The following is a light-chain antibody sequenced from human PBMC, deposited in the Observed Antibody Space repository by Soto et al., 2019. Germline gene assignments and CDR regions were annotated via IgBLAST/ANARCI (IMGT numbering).Light chain of an antibody. CDR2: KAS. V-gene: IGKV1-5*03. CDR1: QSITSW. Sequence: DVQMTQSPSTLPASVGDRVTITCRASQSITSWLAWYQQKPGKAPKLLIYKASTLESGVPSRFSGSGSGTEFTLTISSLKPDDYAAYYCQQYNRYPYTFGQGTKLEIK. J-gene: IGKJ2*01. CDR3: QQYNRYPYT.